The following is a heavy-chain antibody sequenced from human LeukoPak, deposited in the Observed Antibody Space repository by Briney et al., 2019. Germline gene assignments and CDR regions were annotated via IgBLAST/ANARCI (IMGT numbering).Heavy chain of an antibody. D-gene: IGHD5/OR15-5a*01. Sequence: SETLSLTCTVSNGSMRSYYWTWIRQPAGKGLEWVGRLFDARKVNYNPSLGGRVTMSMDTSKNQFSLRMTSVTAADTAVYYCTRGFQGVYDYWGQGALVIVSS. J-gene: IGHJ4*02. CDR2: LFDARKV. V-gene: IGHV4-4*07. CDR1: NGSMRSYY. CDR3: TRGFQGVYDY.